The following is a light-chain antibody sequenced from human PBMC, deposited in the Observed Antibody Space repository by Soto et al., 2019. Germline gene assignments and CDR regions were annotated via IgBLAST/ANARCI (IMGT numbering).Light chain of an antibody. CDR1: HDPISSY. CDR2: GES. Sequence: ATLSCRTSHDPISSYLAWYQQKPGQAPRLLIYGESRRATGIPDRFSGGGSGNYILLAIRRQEQDVSVEYYQQYISRSRATFGGGTKVDIK. J-gene: IGKJ4*01. CDR3: QQYISRSRAT. V-gene: IGKV3-20*01.